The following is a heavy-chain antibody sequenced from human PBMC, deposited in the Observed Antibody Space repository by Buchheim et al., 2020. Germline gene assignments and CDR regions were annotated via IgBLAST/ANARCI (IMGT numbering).Heavy chain of an antibody. J-gene: IGHJ6*02. D-gene: IGHD6-13*01. CDR1: GYSFTSYW. V-gene: IGHV5-51*03. CDR3: ARGSLYSSSWYKYYYYYGMDV. CDR2: IYPGDSDT. Sequence: EVQLVQSGAEVKKPGESLKISCKGSGYSFTSYWIGWVRQMPGKGLEWMGIIYPGDSDTRYSPSFQGQVTIPADKSISTAYLQWSSLKASDTAMYYCARGSLYSSSWYKYYYYYGMDVWGQGTT.